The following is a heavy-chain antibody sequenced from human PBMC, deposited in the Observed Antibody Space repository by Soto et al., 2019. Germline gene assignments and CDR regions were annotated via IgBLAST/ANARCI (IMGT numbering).Heavy chain of an antibody. V-gene: IGHV3-7*01. Sequence: PGGSLRLSCAASGFTFSSYWMSWVRQAPGKGLEWVANIKQDGSEKYYVDSVKGRFTISRDNAKNSLYLQMNSLRAEDTAVYYCARVLGTSQYCSGGSCYAYYFDYWGQGTLVTVSS. J-gene: IGHJ4*02. D-gene: IGHD2-15*01. CDR1: GFTFSSYW. CDR3: ARVLGTSQYCSGGSCYAYYFDY. CDR2: IKQDGSEK.